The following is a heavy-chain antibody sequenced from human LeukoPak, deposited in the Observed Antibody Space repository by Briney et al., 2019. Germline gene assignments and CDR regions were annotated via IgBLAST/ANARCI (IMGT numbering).Heavy chain of an antibody. J-gene: IGHJ4*02. CDR1: GFTFSGYG. Sequence: GGSLRLSCAASGFTFSGYGMHWVRQAPGKGLEWVAIISFDGRNKYYADSVKGRFTISRDNSKNTLDLQMNSLRTEDTAVYYCAKDSYNSGWYFDYWGQGALDTVSS. D-gene: IGHD6-19*01. CDR3: AKDSYNSGWYFDY. V-gene: IGHV3-30*18. CDR2: ISFDGRNK.